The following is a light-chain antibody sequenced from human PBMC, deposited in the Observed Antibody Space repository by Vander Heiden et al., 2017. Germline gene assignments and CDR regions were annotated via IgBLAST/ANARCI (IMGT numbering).Light chain of an antibody. CDR2: LGS. CDR1: QSLLHSNGYNY. CDR3: MQALQTPYT. V-gene: IGKV2-28*01. Sequence: DIMMTQSPLSLPVTPGEPASISCRSSQSLLHSNGYNYLDWYLQKPGQSPQLLIYLGSNRASGVPDRFSGSGSGTDFTLKISRVEAEDVGVYYCMQALQTPYTFGGGTKVEIK. J-gene: IGKJ4*01.